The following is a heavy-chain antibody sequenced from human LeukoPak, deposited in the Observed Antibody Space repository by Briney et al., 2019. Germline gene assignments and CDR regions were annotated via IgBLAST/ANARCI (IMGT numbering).Heavy chain of an antibody. CDR2: ISGSGGST. V-gene: IGHV3-23*01. Sequence: GGSLRLSCAASGFTFTSFAISWVRQAPGKGLEWVSGISGSGGSTDYADSVKGRFTISRDNSKNTLYLQMNSLRAEDTAVYYCAKDVDRLQSYYFDYWGQGTLVTVSS. D-gene: IGHD4-11*01. J-gene: IGHJ4*02. CDR1: GFTFTSFA. CDR3: AKDVDRLQSYYFDY.